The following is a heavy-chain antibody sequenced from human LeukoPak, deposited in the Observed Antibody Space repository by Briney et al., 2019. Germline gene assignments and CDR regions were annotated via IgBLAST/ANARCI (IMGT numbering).Heavy chain of an antibody. Sequence: GGSLRLSCAASGFTLSSYAMSWVRQAPGKGLEWVSAISGSGGSTYYADSVKGRFTISRDNSKNTLYLQMNSLRAEDTAVYYCATYSSSWYCFDYWGQGTLVTVSS. CDR2: ISGSGGST. V-gene: IGHV3-23*01. J-gene: IGHJ4*02. CDR1: GFTLSSYA. CDR3: ATYSSSWYCFDY. D-gene: IGHD6-13*01.